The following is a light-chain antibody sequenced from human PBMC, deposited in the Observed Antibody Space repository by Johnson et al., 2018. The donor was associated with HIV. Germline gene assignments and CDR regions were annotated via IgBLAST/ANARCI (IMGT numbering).Light chain of an antibody. J-gene: IGLJ1*01. CDR1: NSNIGNNY. CDR2: DNN. V-gene: IGLV1-51*01. Sequence: QSILTQPPSVSAAPGQKVTISCSGSNSNIGNNYVSWYQQLPGTAPKLLIYDNNKRPSGIPDRFSGSKSGTSATLGITGLQTGDEANYYCGPWDSSLSGVFGTGTKVTVL. CDR3: GPWDSSLSGV.